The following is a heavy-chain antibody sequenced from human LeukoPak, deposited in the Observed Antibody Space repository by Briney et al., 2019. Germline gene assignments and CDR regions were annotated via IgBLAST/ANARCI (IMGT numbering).Heavy chain of an antibody. V-gene: IGHV4-61*08. Sequence: SETLSLTCTVSGGSISSGGYYWSWIRQPPGKGLEWIGYIYYSGSTNYNPSLKSRVTISVDTSKNQFSLKLSSVTAADTAVYYCARDTRHFDWSPFGYFDYWGQGTLVTVSS. CDR1: GGSISSGGYY. D-gene: IGHD3-9*01. J-gene: IGHJ4*02. CDR2: IYYSGST. CDR3: ARDTRHFDWSPFGYFDY.